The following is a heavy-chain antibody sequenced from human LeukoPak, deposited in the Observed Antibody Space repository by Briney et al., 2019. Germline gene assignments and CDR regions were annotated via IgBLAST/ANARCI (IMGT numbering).Heavy chain of an antibody. V-gene: IGHV3-15*01. CDR3: IVYAPVGQYFQH. CDR2: IKSKTDGGTT. CDR1: GLSFNDTW. Sequence: GGSLRLSCVSSGLSFNDTWMSWVRQAPGKGLDWVGRIKSKTDGGTTDYAAPVKGRFTISRDDSKTKMSLQTNSMKTEDTAVYYCIVYAPVGQYFQHWGQGTPVTVSS. J-gene: IGHJ1*01. D-gene: IGHD1-26*01.